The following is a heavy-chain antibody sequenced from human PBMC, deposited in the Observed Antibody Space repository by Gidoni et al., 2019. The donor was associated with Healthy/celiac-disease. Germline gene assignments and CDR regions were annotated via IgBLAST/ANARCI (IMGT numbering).Heavy chain of an antibody. Sequence: EVQLVESGGGLVKPGGSLRLSCAASGFTFSSYSMNWVRQAPGKGLEWVSSISSSSSYIYYADSVKGRFTISRDNAKNSLYLQMNSLRAEDTAVYYCARDAGPGYSSGWYSNYFDYWGQGTLVTVSS. J-gene: IGHJ4*02. CDR3: ARDAGPGYSSGWYSNYFDY. CDR1: GFTFSSYS. V-gene: IGHV3-21*01. CDR2: ISSSSSYI. D-gene: IGHD6-19*01.